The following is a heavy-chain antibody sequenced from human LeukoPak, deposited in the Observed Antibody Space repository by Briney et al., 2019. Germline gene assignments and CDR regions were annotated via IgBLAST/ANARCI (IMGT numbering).Heavy chain of an antibody. CDR2: IPGSVDST. V-gene: IGHV3-23*01. J-gene: IGHJ4*02. Sequence: PGGSLRLSCAASGFTFSSYAMSWVRQAPGKGLEWVSAIPGSVDSTNYADSVRGRFTISTDNSKNTLHLQMNSLTAEDTAVYYCAKRSGVSYGYLDYWGQGTLVTVSS. CDR1: GFTFSSYA. CDR3: AKRSGVSYGYLDY. D-gene: IGHD1-26*01.